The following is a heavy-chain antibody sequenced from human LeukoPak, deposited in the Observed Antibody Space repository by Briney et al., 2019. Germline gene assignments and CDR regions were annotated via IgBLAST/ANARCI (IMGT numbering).Heavy chain of an antibody. J-gene: IGHJ4*02. CDR3: ARDRRLGDVYTTFDY. CDR2: IIPIFGTA. Sequence: SVKVSCKASGGTFSSYAISWVRQAPGHGLEWMGGIIPIFGTANYAQKFQGRVTITTDESTSTAYMELSSLRSEDTAVYYCARDRRLGDVYTTFDYWGQGTLVTVSS. V-gene: IGHV1-69*05. D-gene: IGHD5-24*01. CDR1: GGTFSSYA.